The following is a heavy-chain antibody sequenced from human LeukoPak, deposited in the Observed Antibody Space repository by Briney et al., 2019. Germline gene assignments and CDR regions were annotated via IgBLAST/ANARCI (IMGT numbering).Heavy chain of an antibody. CDR2: INQSGST. D-gene: IGHD3-22*01. V-gene: IGHV4-34*01. Sequence: PSETPSLTCAVYGGSFSGYYWSWIRQPPGKGLEWIGEINQSGSTNYNPSLKSRVTISVDTSKNQFSLKLSSVTAADTAVYYCARDTHHYDSSNYHYWGQGTLVTVSS. CDR1: GGSFSGYY. J-gene: IGHJ4*02. CDR3: ARDTHHYDSSNYHY.